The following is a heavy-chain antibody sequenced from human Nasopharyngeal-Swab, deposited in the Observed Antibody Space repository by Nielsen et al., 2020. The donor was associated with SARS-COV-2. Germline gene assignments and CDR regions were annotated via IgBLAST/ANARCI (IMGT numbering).Heavy chain of an antibody. D-gene: IGHD3-22*01. CDR1: GFPFSPYA. Sequence: GGSLRPSFAASGFPFSPYAMYWVPQPPAKGLEWVSIISGSVGSTYYADSGKGRFTISRDNSKNTLYLQMNSLRAEDTAVYYCAKRDDYYESSGLGDWGQGTLVTVSS. V-gene: IGHV3-23*01. CDR2: ISGSVGST. J-gene: IGHJ4*02. CDR3: AKRDDYYESSGLGD.